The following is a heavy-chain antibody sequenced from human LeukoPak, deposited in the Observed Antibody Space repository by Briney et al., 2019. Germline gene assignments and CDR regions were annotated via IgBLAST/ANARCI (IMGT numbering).Heavy chain of an antibody. Sequence: GRSLRLSCAASGFTFSSYGMHWVRQAPGKGLEWVAVISYDGSNKYYADSVKGRFTISRDNSKNTLYLQMNSLRAEDTAVYYCAREVTISGTPGGFDYWGQGTLVTVSS. D-gene: IGHD1-20*01. V-gene: IGHV3-30*03. CDR1: GFTFSSYG. CDR3: AREVTISGTPGGFDY. CDR2: ISYDGSNK. J-gene: IGHJ4*02.